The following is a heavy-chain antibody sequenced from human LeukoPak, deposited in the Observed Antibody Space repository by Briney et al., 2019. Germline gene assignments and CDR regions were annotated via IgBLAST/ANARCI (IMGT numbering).Heavy chain of an antibody. V-gene: IGHV1-69*13. Sequence: SVKVSCKASGGTFSSYAISWVRQAPGQGLEWMGGIIPIFGTANYAQKFQGRVTITADESTSTAYMGLSSLRSEDTAVYYCARERYNWNPSAFDIWGQGTMVTVSS. CDR1: GGTFSSYA. CDR2: IIPIFGTA. CDR3: ARERYNWNPSAFDI. J-gene: IGHJ3*02. D-gene: IGHD1-20*01.